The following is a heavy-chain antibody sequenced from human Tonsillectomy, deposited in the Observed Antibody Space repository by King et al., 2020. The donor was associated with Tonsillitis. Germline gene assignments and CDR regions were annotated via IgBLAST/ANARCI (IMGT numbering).Heavy chain of an antibody. J-gene: IGHJ4*02. CDR1: GFTFSTYW. CDR2: IKQDGSEK. D-gene: IGHD1-7*01. Sequence: VQLVESGGGLVQPGGSLRLSCAASGFTFSTYWMSWVRQAPGKGLEWVANIKQDGSEKYYVDSVKGRFTISRDNAKNSLYLQMNSLGAEDTAVYYCARDYYNGNYGVGYWGQGTLVTVSS. CDR3: ARDYYNGNYGVGY. V-gene: IGHV3-7*03.